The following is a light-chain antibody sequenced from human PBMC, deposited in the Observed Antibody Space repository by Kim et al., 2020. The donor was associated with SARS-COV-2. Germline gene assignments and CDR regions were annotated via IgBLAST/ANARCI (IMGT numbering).Light chain of an antibody. J-gene: IGLJ2*01. CDR2: YDS. CDR1: SIGSKS. Sequence: APGKAATITCGGNSIGSKSVHWYHQKPRQAPVLVIYYDSDRPSGIPERFSGSNSGNTATLTISRVEAGDEADYYCQVWDSSSDHGVFGGGTQLTVL. CDR3: QVWDSSSDHGV. V-gene: IGLV3-21*04.